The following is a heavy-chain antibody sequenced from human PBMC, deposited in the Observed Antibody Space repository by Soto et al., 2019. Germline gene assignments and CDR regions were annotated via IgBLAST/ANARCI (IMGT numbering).Heavy chain of an antibody. CDR1: GFTFSSYA. CDR2: ISGSGGST. Sequence: GGSLRLSCAASGFTFSSYAMSWVRQAPGKGLEWVSAISGSGGSTYYADSVKGRFTISRDNSKNTLYLQMNSLRAEDTAVYYCAKDGGLWFGDHARMGLFDYWGQGTLVTVSS. D-gene: IGHD3-10*01. CDR3: AKDGGLWFGDHARMGLFDY. V-gene: IGHV3-23*01. J-gene: IGHJ4*02.